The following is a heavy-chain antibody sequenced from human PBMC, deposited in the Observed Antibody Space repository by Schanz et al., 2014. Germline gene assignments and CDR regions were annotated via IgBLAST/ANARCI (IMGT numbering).Heavy chain of an antibody. J-gene: IGHJ4*02. CDR3: ARDRRFFDRDDLYYFDS. V-gene: IGHV1-18*01. CDR2: ISVYTGNT. CDR1: GYTFTTYA. D-gene: IGHD3-3*01. Sequence: QVQLVQSGVEVKKPGASVRVSCKASGYTFTTYAMSWVRQAPGQGLEWVGWISVYTGNTKYGQKVQGRVTMTADTSTNTAYMELRSLRSDDTAVYYCARDRRFFDRDDLYYFDSWGQGTLVTDSS.